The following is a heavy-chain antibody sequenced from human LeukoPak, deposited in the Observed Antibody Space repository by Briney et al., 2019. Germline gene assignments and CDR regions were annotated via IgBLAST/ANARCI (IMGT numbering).Heavy chain of an antibody. J-gene: IGHJ4*02. CDR1: GFTFNNYA. D-gene: IGHD3/OR15-3a*01. V-gene: IGHV3-23*01. Sequence: PGGSLRLSCAASGFTFNNYAMSWVRQAPGKGLEWVSTISGSGGTTYYADSEKGRFTISRDNSKNTLYLQMNSLRVEDTAVYHCAKDTYYYDFWGQGTLVTVSS. CDR3: AKDTYYYDF. CDR2: ISGSGGTT.